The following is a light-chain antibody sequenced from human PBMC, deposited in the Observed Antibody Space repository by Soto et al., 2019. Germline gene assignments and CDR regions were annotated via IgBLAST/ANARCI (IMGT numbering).Light chain of an antibody. J-gene: IGLJ1*01. Sequence: QSALTQPVSVSGSPGQSITISCTGTSSDVGKYNLVSWYQQHPGKAPKVMILQGYKRTSGVSNRFSGSKFGNTASLTISGLQAEDEAEYYCCAYAATYTYVFGTGTKLTVL. V-gene: IGLV2-23*01. CDR2: QGY. CDR1: SSDVGKYNL. CDR3: CAYAATYTYV.